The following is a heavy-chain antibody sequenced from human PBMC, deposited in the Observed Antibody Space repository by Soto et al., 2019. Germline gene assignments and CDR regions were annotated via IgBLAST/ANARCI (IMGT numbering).Heavy chain of an antibody. V-gene: IGHV4-4*02. Sequence: PSETLSLTCAVSGGSISSSNWWSWVRQPPGKGLEWIGEIYHSGSTNYNPSLKSRVTISVDKSKNQFSLKLSSVTAADTAVYYCARDFGEQYHNGMDVWGQRTTVTVS. CDR1: GGSISSSNW. CDR3: ARDFGEQYHNGMDV. D-gene: IGHD3-10*01. J-gene: IGHJ6*02. CDR2: IYHSGST.